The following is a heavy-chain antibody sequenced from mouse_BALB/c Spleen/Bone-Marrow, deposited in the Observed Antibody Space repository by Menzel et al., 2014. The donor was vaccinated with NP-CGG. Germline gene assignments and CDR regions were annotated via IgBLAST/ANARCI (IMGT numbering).Heavy chain of an antibody. D-gene: IGHD3-1*01. Sequence: EVMLVESGGGLVKPGGSLKLSCAASGFTFSSYDMSWVRQTPEKRLEWVAIINTGGSYTYYSDSVKGRFTISRDNAKNTLYLQMISLRSGDTAMYYCARRALDYWYFDVWGAGTTVTVSS. CDR2: INTGGSYT. CDR1: GFTFSSYD. V-gene: IGHV5-9-1*01. J-gene: IGHJ1*01. CDR3: ARRALDYWYFDV.